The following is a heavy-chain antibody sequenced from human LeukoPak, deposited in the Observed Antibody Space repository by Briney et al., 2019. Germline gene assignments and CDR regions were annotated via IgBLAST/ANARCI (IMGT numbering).Heavy chain of an antibody. CDR1: GLTFSSYG. Sequence: QPGRSLRLSCAASGLTFSSYGMHWVRQAPGKGLEWVAVIWYDGSNKYYADSVKGRFTISRDNSKNTLYLQMNSLRAEDTAVYYCARTIIGGATAHFGYWGQGTLVTVSS. CDR3: ARTIIGGATAHFGY. CDR2: IWYDGSNK. J-gene: IGHJ4*02. D-gene: IGHD1-26*01. V-gene: IGHV3-33*01.